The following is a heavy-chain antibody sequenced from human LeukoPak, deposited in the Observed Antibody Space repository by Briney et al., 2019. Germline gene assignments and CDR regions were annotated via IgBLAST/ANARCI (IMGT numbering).Heavy chain of an antibody. D-gene: IGHD2-15*01. CDR3: ARSGTAYCNGGSCYGSKFDP. V-gene: IGHV1-18*01. CDR1: GYTFTSYG. Sequence: VASVKVSCKASGYTFTSYGITWVRQAPGHGLEWMSCISPYNGNTNYAQNLQGRVTMTTDTSTSTAYMELRSLQSDDTAVYYCARSGTAYCNGGSCYGSKFDPWGQGTLVTVSS. J-gene: IGHJ5*02. CDR2: ISPYNGNT.